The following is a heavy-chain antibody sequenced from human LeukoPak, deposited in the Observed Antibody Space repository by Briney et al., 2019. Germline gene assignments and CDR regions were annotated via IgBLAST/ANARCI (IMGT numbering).Heavy chain of an antibody. CDR1: GFSFGDYA. CDR2: IRSNTFGGST. V-gene: IGHV3-49*04. CDR3: SRGANGIAATGRSEDY. Sequence: GGSLRLSCTASGFSFGDYAMTWVRQAQGKGLELLGFIRSNTFGGSTEYAASVQGRFTISRDDSKSVAYLEMNSLKTEDTAVYFCSRGANGIAATGRSEDYWGQGTRVIVTS. J-gene: IGHJ4*02. D-gene: IGHD6-13*01.